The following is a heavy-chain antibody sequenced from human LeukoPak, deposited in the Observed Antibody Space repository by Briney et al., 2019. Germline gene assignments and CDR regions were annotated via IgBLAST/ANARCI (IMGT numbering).Heavy chain of an antibody. D-gene: IGHD5-24*01. CDR3: ARDGYNSFDY. CDR1: GGSISSYY. V-gene: IGHV4-59*01. Sequence: ASETLSLTCTVSGGSISSYYWSWIRQPPGKGLEWIGYIYYSGSTNYNPSLKSRVTISVDTSKNQFSLKLSSVTAADTAVYYCARDGYNSFDYWGQGTLVTVSS. J-gene: IGHJ4*02. CDR2: IYYSGST.